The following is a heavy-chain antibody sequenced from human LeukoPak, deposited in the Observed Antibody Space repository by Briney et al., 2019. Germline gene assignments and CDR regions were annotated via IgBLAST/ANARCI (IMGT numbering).Heavy chain of an antibody. D-gene: IGHD3-10*01. Sequence: TSETLSLTCTVSGGSISSSSYYWGWIRQPPGKGLEWIGSIYYSGSTYYNPSLKSRVTISVDTSKNQFSLKLSSVAAADTAVYYCARDYGSGWFDPWGQGTLVTVSS. CDR1: GGSISSSSYY. CDR3: ARDYGSGWFDP. CDR2: IYYSGST. J-gene: IGHJ5*02. V-gene: IGHV4-39*07.